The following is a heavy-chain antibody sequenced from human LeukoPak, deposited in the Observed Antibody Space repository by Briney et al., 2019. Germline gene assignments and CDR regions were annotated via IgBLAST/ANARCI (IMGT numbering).Heavy chain of an antibody. CDR1: GYTFTSYG. Sequence: ASVKVSCKASGYTFTSYGISWVRQAPGQGLEWMGWINTYNSNTNYAQKFQGRVTMTTDTSTSTAYMELRSLRSDDTAVYYCVRDDLVRGPGYWGQGSLVTVSS. D-gene: IGHD3-10*01. CDR3: VRDDLVRGPGY. J-gene: IGHJ4*02. V-gene: IGHV1-18*01. CDR2: INTYNSNT.